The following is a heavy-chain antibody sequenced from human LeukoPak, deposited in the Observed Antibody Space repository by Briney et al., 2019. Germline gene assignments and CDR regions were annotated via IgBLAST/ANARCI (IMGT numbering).Heavy chain of an antibody. CDR2: IYTSGST. CDR3: ATPYSSGWYGDDSFDI. Sequence: SETLSLTCTVSGGSISSYYWSWIRQPAGKGLEWIGRIYTSGSTNYNPSLKSRVTISVDTSKNQFSLKLSSVTAADTAIYYCATPYSSGWYGDDSFDIWGQGTMVTVSS. D-gene: IGHD6-19*01. CDR1: GGSISSYY. J-gene: IGHJ3*02. V-gene: IGHV4-4*07.